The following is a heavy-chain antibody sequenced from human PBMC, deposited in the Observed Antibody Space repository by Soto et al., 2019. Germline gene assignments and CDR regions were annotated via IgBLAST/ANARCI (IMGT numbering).Heavy chain of an antibody. CDR2: IYFSGIT. Sequence: SETLSLTCTVSGGSISSYYWSWIRQPPGKGLEWIGYIYFSGITNYSPSLKSRVTISVDTSKKQFSLKLSSVTAADTAVYYCARGDWVVVAATDLDYYYGMDVWGQGTTVTVSS. J-gene: IGHJ6*02. D-gene: IGHD2-15*01. V-gene: IGHV4-59*01. CDR1: GGSISSYY. CDR3: ARGDWVVVAATDLDYYYGMDV.